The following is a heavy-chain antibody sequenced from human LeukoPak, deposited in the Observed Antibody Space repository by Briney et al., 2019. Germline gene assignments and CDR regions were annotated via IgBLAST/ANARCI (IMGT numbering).Heavy chain of an antibody. J-gene: IGHJ4*02. V-gene: IGHV3-48*01. D-gene: IGHD2-21*01. Sequence: GGSLRLSCAASGFTFSSYSMNWVRQDPGKGLEWVSYISSSSSTIYYADSVKGRFTISRDNAKNSLYLQMNSLRAEDTAVYYCAKDRGILWWYFDYWGQGDLVTVSS. CDR1: GFTFSSYS. CDR3: AKDRGILWWYFDY. CDR2: ISSSSSTI.